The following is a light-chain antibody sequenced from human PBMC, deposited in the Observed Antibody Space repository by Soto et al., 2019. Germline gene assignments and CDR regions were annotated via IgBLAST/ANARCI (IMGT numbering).Light chain of an antibody. CDR3: QQRSDWPRT. V-gene: IGKV3-11*01. Sequence: EIVLTQSPATLSLSPGERATLSCRVSESVTSFLAWYQQKPGQAPRLLIYDASNRATGISARFSGSGSGTDFTLTISSLEPEDFAVYYCQQRSDWPRTFGQGTKVESK. CDR1: ESVTSF. CDR2: DAS. J-gene: IGKJ1*01.